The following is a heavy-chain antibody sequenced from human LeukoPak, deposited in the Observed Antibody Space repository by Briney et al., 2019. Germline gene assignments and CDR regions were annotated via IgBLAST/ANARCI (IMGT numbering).Heavy chain of an antibody. Sequence: SETLSLTCTVAGGSISRYYWSWIRQPPGKGLEWIGYIYYSGSTNYNPSLKRRVTLSVDTSKNQSSLKLSSVTAAATAVYYCARTPYGEEDYWGQGTLVTVSS. CDR1: GGSISRYY. D-gene: IGHD2-15*01. V-gene: IGHV4-59*08. J-gene: IGHJ4*02. CDR2: IYYSGST. CDR3: ARTPYGEEDY.